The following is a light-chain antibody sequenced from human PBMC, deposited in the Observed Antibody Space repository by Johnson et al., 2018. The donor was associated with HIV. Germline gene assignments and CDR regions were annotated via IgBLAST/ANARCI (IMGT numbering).Light chain of an antibody. V-gene: IGLV1-51*01. J-gene: IGLJ1*01. CDR2: DNN. Sequence: QSVLTQPPSVSAAPGQKVTISCSGSSSNIGNNYVSWYQHLPGKAPKLLIYDNNKRPSGIPDRFSGSKSGTSATLGITGLQTGYEADYYCGTWDTSLSAVYVFRTGTKVTVL. CDR3: GTWDTSLSAVYV. CDR1: SSNIGNNY.